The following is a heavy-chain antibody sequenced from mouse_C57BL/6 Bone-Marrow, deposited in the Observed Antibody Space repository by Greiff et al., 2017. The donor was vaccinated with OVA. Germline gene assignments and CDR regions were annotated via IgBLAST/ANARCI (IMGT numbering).Heavy chain of an antibody. CDR3: ARYYGGDY. J-gene: IGHJ2*01. CDR1: GFTFSSYA. D-gene: IGHD1-1*01. V-gene: IGHV5-4*01. CDR2: ISDGGSYT. Sequence: EVQRVESGGGLVKPGGSLKLSCAASGFTFSSYAMSWVRQTPEKRLEWVATISDGGSYTYYPDNVKGRFTISRDNAKNNLYLQMSHLKSEDTAMYYCARYYGGDYWGQGTTLTVSS.